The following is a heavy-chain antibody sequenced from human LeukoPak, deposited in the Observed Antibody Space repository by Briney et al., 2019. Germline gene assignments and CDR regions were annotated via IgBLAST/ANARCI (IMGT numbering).Heavy chain of an antibody. CDR3: ARCTGCSCVFDL. Sequence: GGSLRLSCAASGFTFSTYGMHWVRQAPGKGLEWVALIWFDGSKRYYGDSLKGRFAVSRDNSKNTLYLHVDSLRAEDTAVYYCARCTGCSCVFDLWGQGTLVTVSS. J-gene: IGHJ4*02. CDR1: GFTFSTYG. V-gene: IGHV3-33*01. D-gene: IGHD2-8*02. CDR2: IWFDGSKR.